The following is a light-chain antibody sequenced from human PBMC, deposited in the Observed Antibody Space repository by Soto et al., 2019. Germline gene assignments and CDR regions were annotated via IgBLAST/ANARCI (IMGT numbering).Light chain of an antibody. V-gene: IGKV3-11*01. CDR2: GAS. CDR3: QQRRNWPLT. CDR1: QSVSSY. J-gene: IGKJ4*01. Sequence: EIVLTQSPATLSLSPGERATLSCRASQSVSSYLAWYQQKPGKAPRLLIYGASNRATGIPARFSGSGSGTDFTLTISSLEPEDFAVYYCQQRRNWPLTFGGGTKVDIK.